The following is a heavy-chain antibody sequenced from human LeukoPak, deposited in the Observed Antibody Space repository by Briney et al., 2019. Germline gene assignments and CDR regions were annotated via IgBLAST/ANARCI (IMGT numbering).Heavy chain of an antibody. Sequence: ASVKVSCKASGYTFTNYDISWVRQAPGQGLEWMGWISAYNGNTNYAQKLQGRVTMTTDTSTNTAYMELRSLRSDDTAVYYCARRDGILYYFDYWGQGTLVTVSS. J-gene: IGHJ4*02. CDR1: GYTFTNYD. CDR3: ARRDGILYYFDY. V-gene: IGHV1-18*01. CDR2: ISAYNGNT.